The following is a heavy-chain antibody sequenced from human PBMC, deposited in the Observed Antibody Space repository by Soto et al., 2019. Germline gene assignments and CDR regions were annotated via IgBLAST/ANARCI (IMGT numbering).Heavy chain of an antibody. D-gene: IGHD6-13*01. CDR3: AKGYSSNSDYYFDY. V-gene: IGHV3-23*01. J-gene: IGHJ4*02. Sequence: GGSLRLSCAASGFTFSSYAMSWVRQAPGKWLEWVSAISGSGGSTYYADSVKGRFTISRDNSKNTLYLQMNSLRAEDTAVYYCAKGYSSNSDYYFDYWGQGXLVTVYS. CDR2: ISGSGGST. CDR1: GFTFSSYA.